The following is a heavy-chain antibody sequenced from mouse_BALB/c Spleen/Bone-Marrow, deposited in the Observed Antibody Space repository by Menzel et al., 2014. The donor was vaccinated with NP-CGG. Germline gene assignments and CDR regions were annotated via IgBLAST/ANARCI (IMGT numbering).Heavy chain of an antibody. J-gene: IGHJ3*01. V-gene: IGHV2-2*02. Sequence: VQLQQSGPGLVQPSQSLSITCTVSGFSLTSYGVHWVRQSPGKGLEWLGVIWSAGSTDYNAAFISRLSISKDNPKSQVFFKMNSLQANDTAIYYCARNQGNYVSWFAYWCQGTLVTVSA. CDR3: ARNQGNYVSWFAY. CDR1: GFSLTSYG. D-gene: IGHD2-1*01. CDR2: IWSAGST.